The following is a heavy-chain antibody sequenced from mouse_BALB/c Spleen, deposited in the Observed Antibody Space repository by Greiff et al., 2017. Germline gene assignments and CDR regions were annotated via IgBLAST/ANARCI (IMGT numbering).Heavy chain of an antibody. CDR2: ISNGGGST. D-gene: IGHD2-14*01. CDR3: ARHRYDFYYAMDY. CDR1: GFTFSSYT. V-gene: IGHV5-12-2*01. Sequence: EVQRVESGGGLVQPGGSLKLSCAASGFTFSSYTMSWVRQTPEKRLEWVAYISNGGGSTYYPDTVKGRFTISRDNAKNTLYLQMSSLKSEDTAMYYCARHRYDFYYAMDYWGQGTSVTVSS. J-gene: IGHJ4*01.